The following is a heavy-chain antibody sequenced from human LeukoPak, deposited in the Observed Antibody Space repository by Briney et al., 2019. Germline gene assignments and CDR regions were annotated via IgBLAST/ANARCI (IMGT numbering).Heavy chain of an antibody. V-gene: IGHV1-2*02. CDR1: GYTFTSYE. D-gene: IGHD2-15*01. J-gene: IGHJ4*02. Sequence: ASVKVSCKASGYTFTSYEINWVRQATGQGLEWMGWMNPNSGGTNYAQKFQGRVTMTRDTSISTAYMELSRLRSDDTAVYYCARDPIVVVGGYFDYWGQGTLVTVSS. CDR3: ARDPIVVVGGYFDY. CDR2: MNPNSGGT.